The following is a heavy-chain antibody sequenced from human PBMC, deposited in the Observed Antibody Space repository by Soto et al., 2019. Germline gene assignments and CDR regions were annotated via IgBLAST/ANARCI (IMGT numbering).Heavy chain of an antibody. CDR1: GFTFSSYA. CDR2: ISGSGGST. J-gene: IGHJ6*02. D-gene: IGHD6-19*01. CDR3: AKDQRRVAGTGYYGMDV. Sequence: HPGGSLRLSCAASGFTFSSYAMSWVRQAPGKGLEWVSAISGSGGSTYYADSVKGRFTISRDNSKNTLYLQMNSLRAEDTAVYYCAKDQRRVAGTGYYGMDVWGQGTTVTVSS. V-gene: IGHV3-23*01.